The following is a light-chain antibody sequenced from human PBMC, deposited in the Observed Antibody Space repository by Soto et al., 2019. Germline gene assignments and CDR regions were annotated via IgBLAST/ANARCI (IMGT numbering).Light chain of an antibody. CDR2: DVS. Sequence: QSALTQPRSVSGSPGQSVTISCTGTSSGVGVYNYVSWYQQYPGKAPEIMIYDVSKRPSGVPDRFSGSKSDNTASLTISGLQAEDEADYYCSSYTSDSSYVFGSGTKVTVL. V-gene: IGLV2-11*01. CDR1: SSGVGVYNY. CDR3: SSYTSDSSYV. J-gene: IGLJ1*01.